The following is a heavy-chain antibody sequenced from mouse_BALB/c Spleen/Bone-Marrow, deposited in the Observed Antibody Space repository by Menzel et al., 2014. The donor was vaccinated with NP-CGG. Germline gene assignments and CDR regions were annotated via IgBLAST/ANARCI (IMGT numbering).Heavy chain of an antibody. CDR1: EYEFPSHD. CDR3: ARQGDYGSSWFAY. Sequence: EVQLQQSGGGLVQPGESLKLSCESNEYEFPSHDMSWVRKTPEKRLELVAAINSDGGSTFYPDTMERRFIISRDNTKXTLYLQMSSPRSEDTALYYCARQGDYGSSWFAYWGQGTLVTVSA. D-gene: IGHD1-1*01. J-gene: IGHJ3*01. CDR2: INSDGGST. V-gene: IGHV5-2*01.